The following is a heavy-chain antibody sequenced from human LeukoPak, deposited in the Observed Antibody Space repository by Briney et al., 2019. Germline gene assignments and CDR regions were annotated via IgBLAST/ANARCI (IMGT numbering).Heavy chain of an antibody. Sequence: ASVKVSCKASGYNLNTYHMHWVRQAPGQGLEWMGIITSTGTTTICAQKFQGRVTMTRDTSTSTVYMDLSSLRSDDPAVYYCATEYVRTHYFDWWGQGTLVTVSS. V-gene: IGHV1-46*02. CDR1: GYNLNTYH. J-gene: IGHJ4*02. CDR2: ITSTGTTT. CDR3: ATEYVRTHYFDW. D-gene: IGHD3-16*01.